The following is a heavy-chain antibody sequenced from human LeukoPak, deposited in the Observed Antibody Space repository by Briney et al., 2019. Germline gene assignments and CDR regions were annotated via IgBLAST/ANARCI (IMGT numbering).Heavy chain of an antibody. CDR2: IHTSGST. CDR1: GGSTSTYY. Sequence: PSETLSLTCTVSGGSTSTYYWSWIRQPAGKGLEWMGHIHTSGSTNYNPSLKSRVTMSVDTSKNQFSLKLSSVTAADTAVYYCARSWIRDWYYFDYWGQGTLVTVSS. V-gene: IGHV4-4*07. CDR3: ARSWIRDWYYFDY. D-gene: IGHD5-18*01. J-gene: IGHJ4*02.